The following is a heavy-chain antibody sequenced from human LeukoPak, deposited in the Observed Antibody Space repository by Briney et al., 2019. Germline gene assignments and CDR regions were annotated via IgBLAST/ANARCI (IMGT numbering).Heavy chain of an antibody. V-gene: IGHV3-23*01. J-gene: IGHJ3*02. CDR1: GFTFSSYA. CDR2: ISGSGGST. CDR3: AKSGHIAAAGTSGDAFDI. Sequence: GALRLSCAASGFTFSSYAMSWVRQAPGKGLEWVSAISGSGGSTYYADSVKGRFTISRDNSKNTLYLQMNSLRAEDTAVYYCAKSGHIAAAGTSGDAFDIWGQGTMVTVSS. D-gene: IGHD6-13*01.